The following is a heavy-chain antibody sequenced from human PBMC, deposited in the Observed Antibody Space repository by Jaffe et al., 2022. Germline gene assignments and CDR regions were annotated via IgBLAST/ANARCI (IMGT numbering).Heavy chain of an antibody. J-gene: IGHJ4*02. Sequence: QVHLVQSGTEVKKPGASVKVSCRASGYVFSNNYVHWVRQAPGQGLEWMGIINPTTGNTAYAQKFQGRVTMTRDTSTSTVYMELSSLRSDDTAVYYCARDRGRPVGTVWGYYFEDWGQGTLVSVSS. CDR3: ARDRGRPVGTVWGYYFED. CDR2: INPTTGNT. CDR1: GYVFSNNY. D-gene: IGHD3-16*01. V-gene: IGHV1-46*03.